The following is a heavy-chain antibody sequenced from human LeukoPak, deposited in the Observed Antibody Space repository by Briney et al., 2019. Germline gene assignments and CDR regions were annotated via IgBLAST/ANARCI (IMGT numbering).Heavy chain of an antibody. CDR3: ARSRDSSGYPDAFDF. CDR2: ITGSGDSI. Sequence: TAGGSLRLSCVASGFSFSSYSMNWVRQAPGKGLEWVSCITGSGDSIYYADSVKGRFTISGDDARNTLFLQMNSLRAEDTAVYYCARSRDSSGYPDAFDFWGQGTMVTVST. J-gene: IGHJ3*01. D-gene: IGHD3-22*01. V-gene: IGHV3-21*01. CDR1: GFSFSSYS.